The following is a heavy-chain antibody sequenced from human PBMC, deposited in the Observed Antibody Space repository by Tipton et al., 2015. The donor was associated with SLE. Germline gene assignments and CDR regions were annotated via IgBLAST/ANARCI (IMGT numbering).Heavy chain of an antibody. J-gene: IGHJ4*02. CDR1: GGSISSYY. CDR3: ARGIPLPYLAVTGSDY. V-gene: IGHV4-4*07. D-gene: IGHD3-9*01. CDR2: IYTSGST. Sequence: TLSLTCTVSGGSISSYYWSWIRQPAGKGLEWTGRIYTSGSTNYNPSLKSRVTMSVDTSKNQFSLKLSSVTAADTAVYYCARGIPLPYLAVTGSDYWGQGTLVTVSS.